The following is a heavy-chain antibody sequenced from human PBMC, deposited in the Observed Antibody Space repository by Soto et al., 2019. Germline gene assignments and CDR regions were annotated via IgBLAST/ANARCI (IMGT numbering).Heavy chain of an antibody. D-gene: IGHD2-15*01. V-gene: IGHV4-31*03. CDR1: RAFINSGGFY. J-gene: IGHJ5*02. CDR2: IFHSGST. CDR3: VKGGIAGHWFDP. Sequence: TLSLTCSVSRAFINSGGFYYSWIRQPPGEGLEWLGYIFHSGSTLYNPSLRGRLTLSADTSRNQLSLHLTSVTAADTAVYYCVKGGIAGHWFDPWGQGILVTVSS.